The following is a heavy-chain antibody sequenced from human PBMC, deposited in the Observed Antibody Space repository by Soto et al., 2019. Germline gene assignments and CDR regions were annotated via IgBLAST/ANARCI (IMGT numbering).Heavy chain of an antibody. V-gene: IGHV3-48*02. Sequence: GGSLRLSCAASGFTFSSYSMNWVRQAPGKGLEWVSYVSSSSITIYDADSVKGRFTISRDNAKNSLYLQMNSLRDEDTAVYYCARDSYYGSGSYLYWGQGTLVTVSS. CDR2: VSSSSITI. CDR1: GFTFSSYS. CDR3: ARDSYYGSGSYLY. J-gene: IGHJ4*02. D-gene: IGHD3-10*01.